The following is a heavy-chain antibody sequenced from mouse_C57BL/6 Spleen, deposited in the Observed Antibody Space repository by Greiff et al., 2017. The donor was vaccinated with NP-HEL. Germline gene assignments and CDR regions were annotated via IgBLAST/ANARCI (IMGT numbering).Heavy chain of an antibody. CDR3: ARDPWDDY. D-gene: IGHD4-1*01. Sequence: EVQLQESGPGLVKPSQSLSLTCSVTGYSITSGYYWNWIRQFPGNKLEWMGYISYDGSNNYNPSLKNRISITRDTSKNQFFLKLNSVTTEDTATYYCARDPWDDYWGQGTTLTVSS. J-gene: IGHJ2*01. V-gene: IGHV3-6*01. CDR2: ISYDGSN. CDR1: GYSITSGYY.